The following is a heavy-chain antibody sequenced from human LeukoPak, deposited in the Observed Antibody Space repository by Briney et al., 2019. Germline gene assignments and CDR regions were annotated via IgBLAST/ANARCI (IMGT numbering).Heavy chain of an antibody. Sequence: GGSLRLSCAASGFTFSSYEMNWVRQAPGKGLEWVSYISTSGSATYYADSVKGRFTISRDNAKNSLSLQMNSLRAEDTAVYYRARWASYDVDSWGQGTLVTVSS. D-gene: IGHD5-18*01. CDR3: ARWASYDVDS. J-gene: IGHJ4*02. CDR1: GFTFSSYE. CDR2: ISTSGSAT. V-gene: IGHV3-48*03.